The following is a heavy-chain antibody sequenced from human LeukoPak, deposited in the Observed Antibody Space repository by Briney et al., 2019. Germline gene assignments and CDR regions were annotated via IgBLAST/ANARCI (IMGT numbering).Heavy chain of an antibody. CDR2: IRQDGSDK. D-gene: IGHD4-17*01. Sequence: GGSLRLSCAASGFTFGTYWMSWVRQAPGKGLEWVANIRQDGSDKYYVDSVKGRFTISRDNAKNSLYLQMNSLRAEDTAVYYCARDTGRGWGQGTLVTVSS. CDR3: ARDTGRG. V-gene: IGHV3-7*01. CDR1: GFTFGTYW. J-gene: IGHJ4*02.